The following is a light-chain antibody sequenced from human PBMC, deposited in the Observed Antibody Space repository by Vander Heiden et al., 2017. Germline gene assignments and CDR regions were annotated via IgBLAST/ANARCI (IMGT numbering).Light chain of an antibody. J-gene: IGKJ1*01. CDR3: QHYNTSPEWT. Sequence: ELVLTQSPGTLSLSPGERATLSCRASQRSVSSYLAWYQQKPGQAPRLLIYGVSSRATGISDRFSGSGSGTDFTLTISRLEPEDVAVYYCQHYNTSPEWTFGQGTKVEI. CDR1: QRSVSSY. CDR2: GVS. V-gene: IGKV3-20*01.